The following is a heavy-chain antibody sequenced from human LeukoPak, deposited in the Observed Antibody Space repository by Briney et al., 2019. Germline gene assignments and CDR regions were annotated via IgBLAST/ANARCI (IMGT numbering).Heavy chain of an antibody. D-gene: IGHD5-12*01. Sequence: GGSLRLSCAASGFTFSESPMTWVRQAPGKGLEWVSAISTSGSDTIYTDSVKDRFTISRDNSKNTLYLQMNSLRAEDTAVYYCANGGYDPNLDYWGQGTLVTVSS. CDR3: ANGGYDPNLDY. CDR1: GFTFSESP. V-gene: IGHV3-23*01. J-gene: IGHJ4*02. CDR2: ISTSGSDT.